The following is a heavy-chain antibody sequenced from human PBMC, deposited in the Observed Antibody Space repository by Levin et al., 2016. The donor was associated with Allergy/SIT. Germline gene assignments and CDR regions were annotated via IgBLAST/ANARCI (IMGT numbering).Heavy chain of an antibody. CDR3: ARVGHKFIAAAGDY. V-gene: IGHV4-34*01. CDR2: INHSGST. J-gene: IGHJ4*02. Sequence: VRQMPGKGLEWIGEINHSGSTNYNPSLKSRVTISVDTSKNQFSLKLSSVTAADTAVYYCARVGHKFIAAAGDYWGQGTLVTVSS. D-gene: IGHD6-13*01.